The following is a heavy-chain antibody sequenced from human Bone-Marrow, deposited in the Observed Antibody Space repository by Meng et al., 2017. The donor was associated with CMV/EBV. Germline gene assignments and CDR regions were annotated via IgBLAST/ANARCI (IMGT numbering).Heavy chain of an antibody. CDR2: IYYSGST. CDR1: GGSISRYY. D-gene: IGHD3-10*01. J-gene: IGHJ4*02. CDR3: ARRITMVRGFDRFDY. Sequence: SETLSLTCTVSGGSISRYYWSWIRQPPGKGLEYIGYIYYSGSTNYNPSLKSRVTISVDTSKNQFSLKLSSVTAADTAVYYCARRITMVRGFDRFDYWGQGTLVTVSS. V-gene: IGHV4-59*12.